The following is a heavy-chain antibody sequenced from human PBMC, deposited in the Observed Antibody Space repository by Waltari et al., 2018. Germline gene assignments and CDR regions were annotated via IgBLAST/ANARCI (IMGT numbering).Heavy chain of an antibody. V-gene: IGHV3-23*01. CDR2: SSDGGGST. D-gene: IGHD1-26*01. J-gene: IGHJ3*01. CDR1: GFTFYTYA. CDR3: VKGGVSYFAFHA. Sequence: EGQLLESGGGSVQPGGSLRLSCAASGFTFYTYAMTWVRQAPGKVLEWVSTSSDGGGSTYYTDSVKGRFSISRDDSHDTVYLLMNSLRAEDTAVYYCVKGGVSYFAFHAWGQGTMVSVSS.